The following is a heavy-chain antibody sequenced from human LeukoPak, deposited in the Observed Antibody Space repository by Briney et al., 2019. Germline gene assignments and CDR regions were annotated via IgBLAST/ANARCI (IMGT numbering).Heavy chain of an antibody. Sequence: SETLSLTCAVYGGSFSGYYWSWIRQPPGKGLEWIGEINHSGSTNYNPSLKSRVTISVDTSKNQFSLKLSSVTAADTAVYYCARAAMEDAFDIWGKGTTVTVSS. CDR2: INHSGST. J-gene: IGHJ3*02. CDR1: GGSFSGYY. CDR3: ARAAMEDAFDI. D-gene: IGHD2-2*01. V-gene: IGHV4-34*01.